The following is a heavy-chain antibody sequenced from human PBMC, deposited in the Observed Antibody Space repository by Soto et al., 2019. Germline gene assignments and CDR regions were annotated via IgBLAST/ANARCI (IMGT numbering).Heavy chain of an antibody. CDR3: ARLNRGTLGVDY. CDR1: GFTFSDHY. V-gene: IGHV3-72*01. J-gene: IGHJ4*02. Sequence: GGSLRLSCAASGFTFSDHYMDWVRQAPGKGLEWVGRTRNKANSYTTEYAASVKGRFTISRDDSKNSLYLQMNSLKTEDTAVYYCARLNRGTLGVDYWGQGTMVSVSS. D-gene: IGHD2-8*01. CDR2: TRNKANSYTT.